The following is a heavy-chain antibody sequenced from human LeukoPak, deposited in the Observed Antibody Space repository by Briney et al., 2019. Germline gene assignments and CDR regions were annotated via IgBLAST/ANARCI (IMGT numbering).Heavy chain of an antibody. CDR2: IYYSGST. Sequence: SETLSLTCTVSGGSIGSYYWSWIRQPPGKGLEWIGYIYYSGSTNYNPSLKSRVTISVDTSKNQFSLKLSSVTAADTAVYYCARTTEGGYTYDYFYYYYMDVWGKGTTVTISS. CDR3: ARTTEGGYTYDYFYYYYMDV. CDR1: GGSIGSYY. V-gene: IGHV4-59*01. J-gene: IGHJ6*03. D-gene: IGHD5-18*01.